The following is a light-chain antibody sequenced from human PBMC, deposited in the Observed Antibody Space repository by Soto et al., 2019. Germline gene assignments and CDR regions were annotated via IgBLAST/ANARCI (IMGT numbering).Light chain of an antibody. CDR3: AAWDVSLVV. J-gene: IGLJ2*01. CDR1: SSNIGTNT. V-gene: IGLV1-44*01. Sequence: LTQPPSASGTPGQRVTIFCSGSSSNIGTNTVIWYQQLPGAAPKLLIYSDNQRPSGVPDRFSGSKSGTSASLAISGLQSEDEADYYCAAWDVSLVVFGGGTKLTVL. CDR2: SDN.